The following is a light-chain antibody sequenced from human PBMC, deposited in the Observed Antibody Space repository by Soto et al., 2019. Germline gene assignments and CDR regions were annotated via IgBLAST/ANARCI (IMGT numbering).Light chain of an antibody. CDR1: QSVITP. V-gene: IGKV1-5*03. CDR3: QQYNTYSRK. CDR2: RAS. Sequence: DIQMTQSQSSLSASVLDIVNITFRASQSVITPLALYQHKPGKAPKLLIYRASTLQNGVPSRFSGSGSGTEFTLTISSLQPDDFATYYCQQYNTYSRKFGQGTKVDIK. J-gene: IGKJ1*01.